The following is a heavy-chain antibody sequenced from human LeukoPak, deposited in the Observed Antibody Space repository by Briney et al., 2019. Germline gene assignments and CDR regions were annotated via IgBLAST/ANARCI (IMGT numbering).Heavy chain of an antibody. CDR2: IIPIFGAA. D-gene: IGHD2-2*01. Sequence: GSSVKVSCKASGGTFSSYAISWVRQAPGQGLEWMGGIIPIFGAANYAQKFQGRVTITADESTSTAYMELSSLRSEDTAVYYCARPQIYCSSTSCHTPGYYYYGMDVWGQGTTVTVSS. CDR3: ARPQIYCSSTSCHTPGYYYYGMDV. CDR1: GGTFSSYA. J-gene: IGHJ6*02. V-gene: IGHV1-69*01.